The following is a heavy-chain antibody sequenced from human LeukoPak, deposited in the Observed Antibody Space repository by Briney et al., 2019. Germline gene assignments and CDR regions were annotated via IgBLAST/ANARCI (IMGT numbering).Heavy chain of an antibody. Sequence: GGSLRLSCAASGFTFSSYEMNWVRHAPGKGLEWVSYISSSGSTIYYADSVKGRFTISRDNAKNSLYLQMNSLRAEDTAVYYCARALGRWLQLDYWGQGTLVTVSS. CDR3: ARALGRWLQLDY. J-gene: IGHJ4*02. D-gene: IGHD5-24*01. V-gene: IGHV3-48*03. CDR2: ISSSGSTI. CDR1: GFTFSSYE.